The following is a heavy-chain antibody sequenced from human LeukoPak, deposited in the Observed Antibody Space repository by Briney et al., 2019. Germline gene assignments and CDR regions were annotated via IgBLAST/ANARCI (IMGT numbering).Heavy chain of an antibody. CDR3: AKMKGQRLNDYCMDV. V-gene: IGHV3-23*01. J-gene: IGHJ6*03. Sequence: PGGSLRLSCEASGLAFRNFAMSWVRQAPGKGLEWVSGMTGSGGSSYYADSVKGRFTISRDNGKNALYLQMNSLRADDTALYYCAKMKGQRLNDYCMDVWGKGTTVTVSS. CDR1: GLAFRNFA. CDR2: MTGSGGSS.